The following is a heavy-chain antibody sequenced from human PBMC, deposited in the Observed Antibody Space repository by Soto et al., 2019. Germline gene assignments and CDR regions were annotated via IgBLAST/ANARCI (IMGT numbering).Heavy chain of an antibody. CDR1: GGSISSGDYY. V-gene: IGHV4-30-4*01. J-gene: IGHJ4*02. CDR2: IYYSGNT. CDR3: ARAPIAAAYFDY. D-gene: IGHD6-13*01. Sequence: SETLSLTCTVSGGSISSGDYYWSWIRQPPGKGLEWIGYIYYSGNTYYNPSLKSRVTISVDTSKNQFSLKLSFVTAADTAVYYCARAPIAAAYFDYWGQGTLVTVSS.